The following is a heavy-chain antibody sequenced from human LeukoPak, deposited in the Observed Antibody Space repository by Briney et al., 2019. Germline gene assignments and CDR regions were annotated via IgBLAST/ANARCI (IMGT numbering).Heavy chain of an antibody. V-gene: IGHV3-21*01. J-gene: IGHJ4*02. Sequence: GGSLRLSCAASGFTFSSYSMNWVRQAPGKGLEWVSSISSSSYIYYADSVKGRFTISRDNAKNSLYLQVNSLRAEDTAVYYCARDSSAAGFDYWGQGTLVTVSS. CDR2: ISSSSYI. CDR1: GFTFSSYS. CDR3: ARDSSAAGFDY. D-gene: IGHD6-13*01.